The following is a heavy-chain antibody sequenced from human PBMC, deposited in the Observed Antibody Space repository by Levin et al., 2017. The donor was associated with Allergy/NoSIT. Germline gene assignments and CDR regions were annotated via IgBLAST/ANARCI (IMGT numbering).Heavy chain of an antibody. D-gene: IGHD1-26*01. J-gene: IGHJ4*02. V-gene: IGHV3-23*01. CDR3: AKETGTGSPTQPDY. CDR1: GFTFSSYA. CDR2: INVSGSRR. Sequence: GASVKVSCAASGFTFSSYAMSLVRQAPGKGLEWVSTINVSGSRRYYADSVKGRFTISRDNSKNTLYLQMNSLRAEDTALYYCAKETGTGSPTQPDYWGQGTLVTVSS.